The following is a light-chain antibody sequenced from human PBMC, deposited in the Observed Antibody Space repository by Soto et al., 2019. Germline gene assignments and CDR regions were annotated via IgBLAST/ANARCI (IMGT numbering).Light chain of an antibody. CDR2: EVT. CDR1: SSDVGGYNS. J-gene: IGLJ1*01. V-gene: IGLV2-14*01. Sequence: QLVLTQPASVSGSPGPSITISCTGTSSDVGGYNSVSWYQQHPGKAPKLMIYEVTNRPSGVSHRFSGSKSGNTASLNISGLQAEDEADYYCNSYTSNRIRVFGTGTKVTLL. CDR3: NSYTSNRIRV.